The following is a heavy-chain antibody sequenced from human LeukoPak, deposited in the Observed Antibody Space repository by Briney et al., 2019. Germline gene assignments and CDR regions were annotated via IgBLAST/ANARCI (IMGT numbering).Heavy chain of an antibody. CDR2: IYYSGGT. Sequence: SETLSLTCTVSGGSFSSYYWSWIRQPPGKGLEWIGYIYYSGGTNYNPSLKSRVTISVDTSKNQFSLKLSSVTAADTAVYYCARAGLSITGTTRRNYYYMDVWGKGTTVTVSS. V-gene: IGHV4-59*01. CDR3: ARAGLSITGTTRRNYYYMDV. D-gene: IGHD1-7*01. J-gene: IGHJ6*03. CDR1: GGSFSSYY.